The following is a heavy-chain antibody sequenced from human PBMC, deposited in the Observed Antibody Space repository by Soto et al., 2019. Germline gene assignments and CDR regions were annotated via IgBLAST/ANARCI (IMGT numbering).Heavy chain of an antibody. CDR1: EFSFSDYA. CDR2: ISGSGKNK. CDR3: TSPQRSSYDWKYY. Sequence: AQLLESGGRLVQPGGSLRLSCATSEFSFSDYAMSWVRQAPGKGPEWVSAISGSGKNKFYADFVKGRFAITRDNAEKTLHLQMNSLETEDTAVYYCTSPQRSSYDWKYYWGQGTLVTVSS. V-gene: IGHV3-23*01. D-gene: IGHD6-13*01. J-gene: IGHJ4*02.